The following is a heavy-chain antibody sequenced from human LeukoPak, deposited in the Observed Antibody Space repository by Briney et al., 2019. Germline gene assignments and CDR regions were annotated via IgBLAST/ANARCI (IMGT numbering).Heavy chain of an antibody. Sequence: SETLSLTCTVSGGSISSYFWSWIRQPPGKGLEWIGYIYYSGGTNYNPSLKSRVTISVDTSKNQFSLKLSSVTAADTAVYYCARGGRYSSGWVDYWGQGTLVTVSS. CDR2: IYYSGGT. J-gene: IGHJ4*02. V-gene: IGHV4-59*12. CDR3: ARGGRYSSGWVDY. CDR1: GGSISSYF. D-gene: IGHD6-19*01.